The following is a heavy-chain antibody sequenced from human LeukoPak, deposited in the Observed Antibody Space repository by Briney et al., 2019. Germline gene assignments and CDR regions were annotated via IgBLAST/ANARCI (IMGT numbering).Heavy chain of an antibody. V-gene: IGHV3-23*01. D-gene: IGHD5/OR15-5a*01. CDR1: GFTFSSSV. Sequence: HAGGSLRLSCAASGFTFSSSVMSWVRKAPGKGLEWVSDIGGSRGTTNYADSVKGRFTISRDNSKNTLYLQMNSLRAEDTGIYYCARDGHYTIYELRFDYWGQGALVTVSS. CDR3: ARDGHYTIYELRFDY. CDR2: IGGSRGTT. J-gene: IGHJ4*02.